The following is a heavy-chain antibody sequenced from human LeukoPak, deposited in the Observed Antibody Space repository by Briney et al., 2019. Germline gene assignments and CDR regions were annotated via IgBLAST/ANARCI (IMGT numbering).Heavy chain of an antibody. D-gene: IGHD2-15*01. CDR1: GYTYTSYG. J-gene: IGHJ4*02. CDR3: AICGYYSGGSYYAWSPFYFDY. V-gene: IGHV1-18*01. Sequence: ASVKVSCKASGYTYTSYGISWVRQAPGQGLEWMGWISAYNGNTNYAQKLQGRVTMTTDTSTSTAYMELRSLRSDDTAVYYCAICGYYSGGSYYAWSPFYFDYWGQGTLVTVSS. CDR2: ISAYNGNT.